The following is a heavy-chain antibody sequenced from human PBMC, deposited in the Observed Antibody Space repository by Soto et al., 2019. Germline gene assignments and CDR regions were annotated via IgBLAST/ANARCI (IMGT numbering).Heavy chain of an antibody. V-gene: IGHV4-31*03. D-gene: IGHD1-26*01. CDR1: NASITSSGYY. CDR3: ARMSGTYYVPDY. J-gene: IGHJ4*02. Sequence: QVQLQESGPRLVEASQTLSLTCTVSNASITSSGYYWSWVRQPPGKRLEWIGYIYHSGSTFYSPSLQSRVTMSVDPSKNQFSLKLRSVTAADTAVYHCARMSGTYYVPDYWGQGTLVTVSS. CDR2: IYHSGST.